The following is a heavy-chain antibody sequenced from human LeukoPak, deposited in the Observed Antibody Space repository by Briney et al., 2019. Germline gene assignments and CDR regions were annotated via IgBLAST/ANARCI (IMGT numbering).Heavy chain of an antibody. CDR2: IYYSGST. V-gene: IGHV4-39*01. CDR1: GGSISSSSYY. CDR3: ASPSGYSGYEHAFDI. D-gene: IGHD5-12*01. Sequence: SETLSLTCTVSGGSISSSSYYWGWIRHPPGKGLEWIGSIYYSGSTYYNPPLKSRVTISVDTSKSQFSLKLSSVTAADTAVYYCASPSGYSGYEHAFDIWGQGTMVTVSS. J-gene: IGHJ3*02.